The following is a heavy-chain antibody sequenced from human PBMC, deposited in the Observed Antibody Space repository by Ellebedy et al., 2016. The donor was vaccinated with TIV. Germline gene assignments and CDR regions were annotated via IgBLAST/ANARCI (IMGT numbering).Heavy chain of an antibody. CDR1: GFTFNTYS. D-gene: IGHD6-25*01. CDR2: ISSDSSAI. CDR3: ARGGASGLDS. J-gene: IGHJ4*02. V-gene: IGHV3-48*04. Sequence: GESLKISCAASGFTFNTYSMNWVRQAPGKGPDWVSYISSDSSAIYYADSVAGRFTLSRNNAKNSLDLQMNSLRAEDTAVYYCARGGASGLDSWGQGTLVTVSS.